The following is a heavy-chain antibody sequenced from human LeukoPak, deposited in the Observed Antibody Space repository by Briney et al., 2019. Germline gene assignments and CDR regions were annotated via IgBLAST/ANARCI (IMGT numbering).Heavy chain of an antibody. CDR1: GFTFGSYW. D-gene: IGHD6-19*01. Sequence: GGSLRLSCAASGFTFGSYWMSWVRQAPGKGLEWVANIKQDGSEKYYVDSVKGRFTISRDNAKNSLYLQMNSLRAEDTAVYYCARGSSGWSRYYSDYWGQGTLVTVSS. V-gene: IGHV3-7*01. CDR3: ARGSSGWSRYYSDY. CDR2: IKQDGSEK. J-gene: IGHJ4*02.